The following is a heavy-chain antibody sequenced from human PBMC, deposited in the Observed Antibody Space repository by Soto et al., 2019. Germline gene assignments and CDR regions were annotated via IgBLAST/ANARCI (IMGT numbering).Heavy chain of an antibody. D-gene: IGHD6-6*01. Sequence: ASVKVSCNASGGTFSSYAISWVRQAPGQGLEWMGGIIPIFGTANYAQKFQGRVTITADESTSTAYMELSSLRSEDTAVYYCARALSSSSAFDIWGQGTMVTVSS. J-gene: IGHJ3*02. CDR1: GGTFSSYA. V-gene: IGHV1-69*13. CDR2: IIPIFGTA. CDR3: ARALSSSSAFDI.